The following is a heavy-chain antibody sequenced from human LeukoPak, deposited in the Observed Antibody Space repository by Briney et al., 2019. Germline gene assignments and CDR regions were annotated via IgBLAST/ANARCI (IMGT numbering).Heavy chain of an antibody. CDR3: ARGKTTRGTWFDP. CDR2: IIPILGIA. Sequence: GASVKVSCKASGGTFSSYTISLVRQAPGQGLEWMGRIIPILGIANYAQEFQGRVTITADKSTSTAYMELSSLRSEDTAVYYCARGKTTRGTWFDPWGQGTLVTVSS. D-gene: IGHD3-10*01. CDR1: GGTFSSYT. V-gene: IGHV1-69*02. J-gene: IGHJ5*02.